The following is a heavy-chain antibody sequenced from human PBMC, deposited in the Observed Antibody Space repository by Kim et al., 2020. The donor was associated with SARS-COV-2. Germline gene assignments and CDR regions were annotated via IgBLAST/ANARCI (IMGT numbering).Heavy chain of an antibody. CDR2: ISHSAGTT. CDR1: GYTFTDYY. V-gene: IGHV1-46*01. D-gene: IGHD1-26*01. J-gene: IGHJ4*02. Sequence: ASVKVSCKTSGYTFTDYYLHWVRQAPGQGLEWMGIISHSAGTTSCAEEFQGRVTMTSDTSTSTVFMELTSLKFEDTAMYYCVRALGGHDNWGQGTLVTVSS. CDR3: VRALGGHDN.